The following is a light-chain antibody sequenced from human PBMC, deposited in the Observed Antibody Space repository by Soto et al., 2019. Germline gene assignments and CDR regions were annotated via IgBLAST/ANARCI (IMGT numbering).Light chain of an antibody. CDR3: QLYNNWTPCT. Sequence: EIVMTQSPATLSVSPGERATLSCSASQSVSSNLAWYEQKPGQAPRLLIYGASTRASGIPARFSGSGSGTAFTLTIRGLQSEDFAVYDCQLYNNWTPCTFGHGTKVEIK. J-gene: IGKJ1*01. CDR2: GAS. V-gene: IGKV3-15*01. CDR1: QSVSSN.